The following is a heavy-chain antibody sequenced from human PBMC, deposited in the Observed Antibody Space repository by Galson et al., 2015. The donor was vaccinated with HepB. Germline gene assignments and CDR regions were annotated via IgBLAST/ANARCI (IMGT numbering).Heavy chain of an antibody. J-gene: IGHJ4*02. CDR2: INWNGGST. CDR1: GFTFDDYG. CDR3: ARQINYYDSSGYSLGFDY. Sequence: SLRLSCAASGFTFDDYGMSWVRQAPGKGLEWVSGINWNGGSTGYADSVKGRFTISRDNAKNSLYLQMNSLRAEDTALYYCARQINYYDSSGYSLGFDYWGQGTLVTVSS. D-gene: IGHD3-22*01. V-gene: IGHV3-20*04.